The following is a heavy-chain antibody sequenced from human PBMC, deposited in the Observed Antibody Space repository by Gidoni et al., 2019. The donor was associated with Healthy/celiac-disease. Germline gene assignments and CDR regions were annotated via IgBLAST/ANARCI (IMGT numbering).Heavy chain of an antibody. Sequence: QVQLVESGGGVVQPGRSLSLSCAASGFTFSSYAMPWVRQAPGKGLEWVAVISYDGSNKYYADSVKGRFTISRDNSKNTLYLQMNSLRAEDTAVYYCAREGYYDFWSGYWPYYYYMDVWGKGTTVTVSS. CDR2: ISYDGSNK. V-gene: IGHV3-30*04. CDR1: GFTFSSYA. J-gene: IGHJ6*03. CDR3: AREGYYDFWSGYWPYYYYMDV. D-gene: IGHD3-3*01.